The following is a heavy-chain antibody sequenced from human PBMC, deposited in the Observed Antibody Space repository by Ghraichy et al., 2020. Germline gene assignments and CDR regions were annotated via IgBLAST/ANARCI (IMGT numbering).Heavy chain of an antibody. Sequence: GGSLRLSCAASGFTFSSHYMTWVRQAPGKGLEWVANIKQDGSDTFYLDSVRGRFTISRDNAKNSLYLQMNSLRADDTAVYYCARESVLTGMGDDASDIWGQGPMVTVSS. V-gene: IGHV3-7*03. CDR3: ARESVLTGMGDDASDI. CDR1: GFTFSSHY. J-gene: IGHJ3*02. D-gene: IGHD3-9*01. CDR2: IKQDGSDT.